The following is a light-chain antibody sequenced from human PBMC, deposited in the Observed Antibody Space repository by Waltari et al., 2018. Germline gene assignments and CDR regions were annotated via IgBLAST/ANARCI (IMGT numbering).Light chain of an antibody. CDR1: SSDVGGYNY. CDR3: SSYAGSNNYV. V-gene: IGLV2-8*01. Sequence: QSALTQPPSASGSAGQHVTISCTGTSSDVGGYNYVAWYQQHPGKSPKHLIYEVSKRPAGVPDRFSGSKSVNTASLTVAGLQAEDEADYCCSSYAGSNNYVFGTGTKVTVL. J-gene: IGLJ1*01. CDR2: EVS.